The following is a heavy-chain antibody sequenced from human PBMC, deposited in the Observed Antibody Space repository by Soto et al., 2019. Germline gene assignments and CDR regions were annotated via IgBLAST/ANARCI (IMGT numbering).Heavy chain of an antibody. CDR1: GFTFSSYA. CDR2: ISVSGGST. J-gene: IGHJ4*02. CDR3: AKGQSHGWYEHFDY. Sequence: GGSLRLSCAASGFTFSSYAMSWVRQAPGKGLECVSAISVSGGSTYYADSVKGRFTISRDNSKNTLYLQMNSLRAEDTAVYYCAKGQSHGWYEHFDYWGQGTPVTVSS. V-gene: IGHV3-23*01. D-gene: IGHD6-19*01.